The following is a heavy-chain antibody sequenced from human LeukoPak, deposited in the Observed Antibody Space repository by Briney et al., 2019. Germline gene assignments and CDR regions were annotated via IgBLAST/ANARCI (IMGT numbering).Heavy chain of an antibody. CDR1: GYTFTSYG. CDR2: ISAYNGNT. Sequence: ASVKVSCKASGYTFTSYGISWVRQAPGQGLEWMGWISAYNGNTNYAQKLQGRVTMTTDTSTSTAYMELRSLRSDDTAVYYCARVYGAYCGGDCYLDWIFDYWGQGTLVTVSS. D-gene: IGHD2-21*02. J-gene: IGHJ4*02. V-gene: IGHV1-18*01. CDR3: ARVYGAYCGGDCYLDWIFDY.